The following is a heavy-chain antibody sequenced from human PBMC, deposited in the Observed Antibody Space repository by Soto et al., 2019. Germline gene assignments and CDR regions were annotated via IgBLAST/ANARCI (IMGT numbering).Heavy chain of an antibody. CDR2: ISSSSSYI. J-gene: IGHJ6*03. Sequence: EVQLVDSGGGLVKPGGSLRLSCAASGFTFSSYSMNWVRQAPGKGLEWVSSISSSSSYIHYADSVKGRFTISRDNAKNSLYLQMNRLRAEDTAVYYCARESAHYDILTGYYFYYMDVWGTGTTVTVSS. CDR3: ARESAHYDILTGYYFYYMDV. D-gene: IGHD3-9*01. CDR1: GFTFSSYS. V-gene: IGHV3-21*01.